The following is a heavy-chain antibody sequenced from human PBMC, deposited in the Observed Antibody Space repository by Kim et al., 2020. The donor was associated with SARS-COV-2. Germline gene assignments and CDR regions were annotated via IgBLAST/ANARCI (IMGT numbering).Heavy chain of an antibody. CDR3: ARGLGAHGPRYFDL. J-gene: IGHJ2*01. D-gene: IGHD1-26*01. Sequence: SETLSLTCAVYGGSFSGYYWSWIRQPPGKGLELIGEINHSGSTNYNPSLKSRVTISVDTSKNQFSLKLSSVTAADTAVYYCARGLGAHGPRYFDLWGRGTLVTVSS. CDR1: GGSFSGYY. CDR2: INHSGST. V-gene: IGHV4-34*01.